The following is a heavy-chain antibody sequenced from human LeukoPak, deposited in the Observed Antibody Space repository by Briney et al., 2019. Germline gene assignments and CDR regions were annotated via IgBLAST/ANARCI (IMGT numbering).Heavy chain of an antibody. CDR3: ARRVRSGFFDN. CDR1: GFSFSTYW. D-gene: IGHD3-3*01. V-gene: IGHV3-7*01. Sequence: GGSLRLSCAASGFSFSTYWTNWVRQAPGRGLEWVANIKQDGSEKYYVDSVKGRFTISRDNAKNSLYLQLNSLRAEDTAVYYCARRVRSGFFDNWGQGTLVTVSS. CDR2: IKQDGSEK. J-gene: IGHJ4*02.